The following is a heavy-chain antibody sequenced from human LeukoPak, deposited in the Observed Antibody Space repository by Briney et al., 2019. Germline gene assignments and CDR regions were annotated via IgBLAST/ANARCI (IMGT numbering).Heavy chain of an antibody. Sequence: KPSETLSLTCAVYGGSFSGYYWSWIRQPPGKGLEWIGEINHSGSTNYNPSLKSRVTISVDTSKNQFSLKLSSVTAADTAVYYCARVVPDFWSGYYYYYYYYMDVWGKGTTVTVSS. V-gene: IGHV4-34*01. D-gene: IGHD3-3*01. J-gene: IGHJ6*03. CDR2: INHSGST. CDR3: ARVVPDFWSGYYYYYYYYMDV. CDR1: GGSFSGYY.